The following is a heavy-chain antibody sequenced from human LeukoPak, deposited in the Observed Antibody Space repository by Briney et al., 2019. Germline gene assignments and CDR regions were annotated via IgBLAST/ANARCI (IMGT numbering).Heavy chain of an antibody. Sequence: ASVKVSCKASGGTFSSYAISWVRQAPGQGLEWMGRIIPILGIANYAQKFQGRVTITADKSTSTAYMELSSLRSEDTAVYYCARALSGHSYGFFTFDYWGQGTLVTVSS. J-gene: IGHJ4*02. D-gene: IGHD5-18*01. CDR1: GGTFSSYA. CDR2: IIPILGIA. V-gene: IGHV1-69*04. CDR3: ARALSGHSYGFFTFDY.